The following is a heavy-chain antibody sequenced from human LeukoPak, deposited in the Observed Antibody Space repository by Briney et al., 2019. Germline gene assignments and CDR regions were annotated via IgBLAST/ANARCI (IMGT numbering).Heavy chain of an antibody. CDR2: IKSKTDGGTT. Sequence: GGSLRLSCAASGFTFSNAWMSWVRQAPGKGLEWVGRIKSKTDGGTTDYAAPVKGRFTISRDDSKNTLYLQVNSLKTEDTAVYYCTTDARCSGGSCFPFDYRGQGTLVTVSS. J-gene: IGHJ4*02. CDR3: TTDARCSGGSCFPFDY. V-gene: IGHV3-15*01. CDR1: GFTFSNAW. D-gene: IGHD2-15*01.